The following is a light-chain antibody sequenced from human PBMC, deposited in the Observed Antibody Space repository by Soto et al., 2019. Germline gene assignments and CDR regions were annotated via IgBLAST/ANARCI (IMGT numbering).Light chain of an antibody. V-gene: IGLV1-44*01. CDR2: NNN. J-gene: IGLJ3*02. Sequence: QSVLTQPPSASGTPGQRVTIACSGSSSNIGSTTVKWYQQLPGTAPKLLIYNNNQRPSGVPDRFSGSKSGTSASLVISGLQSEDEADYDCAAWDDSLNGVVFGGGTKLTVL. CDR1: SSNIGSTT. CDR3: AAWDDSLNGVV.